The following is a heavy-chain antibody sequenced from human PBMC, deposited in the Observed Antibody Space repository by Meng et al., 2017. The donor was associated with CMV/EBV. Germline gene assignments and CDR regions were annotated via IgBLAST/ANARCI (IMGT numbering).Heavy chain of an antibody. V-gene: IGHV4-4*07. Sequence: GPGPVSPWAPLSLTCTVSGGSISSYYWSWTRQPAGKGLEWIGRIYTSGSTNYNPSLKSRVTMSVDTSKNQFSLKLSSVTAADTAVYYCARGPEVDYGDYVGLDYWGQGTLVTVSS. J-gene: IGHJ4*02. D-gene: IGHD4-17*01. CDR3: ARGPEVDYGDYVGLDY. CDR2: IYTSGST. CDR1: GGSISSYY.